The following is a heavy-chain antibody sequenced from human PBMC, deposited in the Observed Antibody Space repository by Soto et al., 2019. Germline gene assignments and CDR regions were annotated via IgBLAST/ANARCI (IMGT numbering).Heavy chain of an antibody. CDR3: ARRSALAYCGGDCYSGAFDI. CDR2: IIPIFGTA. V-gene: IGHV1-69*01. D-gene: IGHD2-21*02. CDR1: GGTFSSYA. J-gene: IGHJ3*02. Sequence: QVQLVKSGAEVKKPGSSVKVSCKASGGTFSSYAISWVRQAPGQGLEWMGGIIPIFGTANYAQKFQGRVTITADESTSTAYMELSSLRSEDTAVYYCARRSALAYCGGDCYSGAFDIWGQGTMVTVSS.